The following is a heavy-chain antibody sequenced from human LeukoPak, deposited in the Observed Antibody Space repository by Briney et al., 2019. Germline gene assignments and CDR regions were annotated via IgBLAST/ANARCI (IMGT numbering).Heavy chain of an antibody. Sequence: SETLSLTCTVSGGSISSSSYYWGWIRQPPGKGLEWIGSIYYSGSTYYNPSLKSRVTISVDTSKNQFSLRLSSVTAADTAVYYCARVARIAAAGKIDYWGQGTLVTVSS. J-gene: IGHJ4*02. V-gene: IGHV4-39*01. CDR3: ARVARIAAAGKIDY. D-gene: IGHD6-13*01. CDR1: GGSISSSSYY. CDR2: IYYSGST.